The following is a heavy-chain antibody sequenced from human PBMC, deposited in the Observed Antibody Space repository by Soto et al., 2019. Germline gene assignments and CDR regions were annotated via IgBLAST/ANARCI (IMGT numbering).Heavy chain of an antibody. CDR3: ARDTLPTDFGLGWDV. V-gene: IGHV3-11*01. CDR1: KFIFSDYY. J-gene: IGHJ6*02. D-gene: IGHD4-17*01. CDR2: ISNSGTTI. Sequence: LRLSCAASKFIFSDYYMSWIRQAPGKGLEWVSYISNSGTTIYYADSVKGRFTISRDNAKKSLYLQMNSLRAEDTAVYYCARDTLPTDFGLGWDVWGQGTTVTVS.